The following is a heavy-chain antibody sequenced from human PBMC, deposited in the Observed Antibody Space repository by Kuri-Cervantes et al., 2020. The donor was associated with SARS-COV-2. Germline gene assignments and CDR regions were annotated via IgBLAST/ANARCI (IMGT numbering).Heavy chain of an antibody. Sequence: ASVNVSCKASGYTFPGYYMHWVRQAPGQGLEWMGWINPNSGGTNYAQEFQGWVTMTRDTSISTAYMELSRLRSDDTAVYYCARASVRGIIITYHSYGMDVWGQGTTVTVSS. CDR2: INPNSGGT. D-gene: IGHD3-10*01. V-gene: IGHV1-2*04. CDR3: ARASVRGIIITYHSYGMDV. CDR1: GYTFPGYY. J-gene: IGHJ6*02.